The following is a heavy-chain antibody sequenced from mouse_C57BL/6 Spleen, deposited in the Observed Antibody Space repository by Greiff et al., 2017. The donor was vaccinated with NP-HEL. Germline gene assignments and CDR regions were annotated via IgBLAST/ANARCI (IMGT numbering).Heavy chain of an antibody. J-gene: IGHJ4*01. CDR2: IHPNSGST. CDR1: GYTFTSYW. D-gene: IGHD1-1*01. Sequence: QVQLKQPGAELVKPGASVKLSCKASGYTFTSYWMHWVKQRPGQGLEWIGMIHPNSGSTNYNEKFKSKATLTVDKSSSTAYMQLSSLTSEDSAVYYCARPLYYGNAMDYWGQGTSVTVSS. CDR3: ARPLYYGNAMDY. V-gene: IGHV1-64*01.